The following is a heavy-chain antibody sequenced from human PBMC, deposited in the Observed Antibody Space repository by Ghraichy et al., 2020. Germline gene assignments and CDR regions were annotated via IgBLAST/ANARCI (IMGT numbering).Heavy chain of an antibody. CDR3: ARDVGGADWFDP. Sequence: SQTLSLTCSVSGGSINNSSYYWGWIRQPPGKGLEWIGSIVYRGHTYYNPSLKSRVTLSVDSSKNQFSLKLTSVTAADTAVYHCARDVGGADWFDPWGQGILVTVSS. CDR1: GGSINNSSYY. D-gene: IGHD3-16*01. CDR2: IVYRGHT. V-gene: IGHV4-39*07. J-gene: IGHJ5*02.